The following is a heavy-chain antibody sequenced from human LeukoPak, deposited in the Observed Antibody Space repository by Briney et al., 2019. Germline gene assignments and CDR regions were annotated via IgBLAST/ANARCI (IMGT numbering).Heavy chain of an antibody. J-gene: IGHJ6*02. CDR2: TYYSGST. CDR1: GGSISSYY. V-gene: IGHV4-59*01. D-gene: IGHD3-10*01. Sequence: SETLSLTCTVSGGSISSYYWSWIRQPPGKGLEWIGYTYYSGSTNYNPSLKSRVTISVDTSKNQFSLKLSSVTAADTAVYYCARSYYGSGSYYGNYYYGMDVWGQGTTVTVSS. CDR3: ARSYYGSGSYYGNYYYGMDV.